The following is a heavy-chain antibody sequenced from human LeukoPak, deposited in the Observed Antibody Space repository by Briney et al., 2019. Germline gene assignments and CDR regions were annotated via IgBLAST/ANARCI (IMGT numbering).Heavy chain of an antibody. D-gene: IGHD3-10*01. Sequence: PGGSLRLSCAASGFTFSSYSMNWVRQAPGKGLEWVSYISSASNTIYYADSVKGRFTISRDNAKNSLYLQMNSLRAEDTAVYYCARWPGGIDYYGSGSPSDYWGQGTLVTVSS. J-gene: IGHJ4*02. V-gene: IGHV3-48*04. CDR2: ISSASNTI. CDR3: ARWPGGIDYYGSGSPSDY. CDR1: GFTFSSYS.